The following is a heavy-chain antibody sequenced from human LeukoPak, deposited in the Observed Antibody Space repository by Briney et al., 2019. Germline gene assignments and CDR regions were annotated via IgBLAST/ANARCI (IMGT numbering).Heavy chain of an antibody. D-gene: IGHD6-13*01. CDR3: ARDRALVIAAAGEFDY. J-gene: IGHJ4*02. CDR2: ISSSGSNI. CDR1: GFTFSDYY. V-gene: IGHV3-11*04. Sequence: GGSLRLSCAASGFTFSDYYMTWIRQAPGKGLEWVSYISSSGSNIYYADSVKGRFTISRDNAKNSLYLQMNSLRAEDTAVYYCARDRALVIAAAGEFDYWGQGTLVTVSS.